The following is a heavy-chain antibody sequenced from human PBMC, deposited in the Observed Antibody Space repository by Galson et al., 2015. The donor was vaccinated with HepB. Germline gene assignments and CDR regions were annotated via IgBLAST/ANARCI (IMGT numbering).Heavy chain of an antibody. Sequence: PALVKPTQTLTLTCTFSGFSLSTSGVGVGWIRQPPGKALEWLALIYGNDDKRYSPSLKSRLTITKDTSKNQVVHTMTNMDPVDTATYYCAHRASSGYPNAYDIWGQGTMVTVSS. CDR2: IYGNDDK. CDR3: AHRASSGYPNAYDI. J-gene: IGHJ3*02. V-gene: IGHV2-5*01. D-gene: IGHD5-12*01. CDR1: GFSLSTSGVG.